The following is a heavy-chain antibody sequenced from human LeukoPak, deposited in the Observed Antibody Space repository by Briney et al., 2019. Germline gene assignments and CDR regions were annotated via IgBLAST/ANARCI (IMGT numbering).Heavy chain of an antibody. D-gene: IGHD5-12*01. V-gene: IGHV4-34*01. CDR3: ARSPRYSGYDYGSDY. Sequence: SETLSLTCAVYGGSFSAYYWSWIRQPPGKGLEWIGEINHSGRTNYNASLKSRVTISVDTSKNQFSLKMSYVTAADSAGYYCARSPRYSGYDYGSDYWGRGILVTVSS. CDR1: GGSFSAYY. CDR2: INHSGRT. J-gene: IGHJ4*02.